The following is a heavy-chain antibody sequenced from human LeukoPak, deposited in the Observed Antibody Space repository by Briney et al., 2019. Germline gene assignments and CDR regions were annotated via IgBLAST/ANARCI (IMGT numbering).Heavy chain of an antibody. CDR3: AREDRYSGSYAGFDP. CDR2: IYTSGST. CDR1: GGSISSGSYY. V-gene: IGHV4-61*02. J-gene: IGHJ5*02. D-gene: IGHD1-26*01. Sequence: TLSLTCTVSGGSISSGSYYWSWIRQPAGKGLEWIGRIYTSGSTNYNPSLKSRVTISVDTSKNQFSLKLSSVTAADTAVYYCAREDRYSGSYAGFDPWGQGTLVTVSS.